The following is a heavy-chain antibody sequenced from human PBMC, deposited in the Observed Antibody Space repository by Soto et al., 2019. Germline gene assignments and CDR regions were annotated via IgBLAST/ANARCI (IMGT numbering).Heavy chain of an antibody. D-gene: IGHD6-13*01. V-gene: IGHV3-7*04. CDR2: IKQDGSEK. J-gene: IGHJ4*02. Sequence: GGSLRLSCAASGFTFSSYWMSWVRQAPGKGLEWVANIKQDGSEKYYVDSVKGRFTISRDNAKNSLYLQMNSLRAEDTAVYYCARVRLVYSSSWYFSYWGQGTLVTVSS. CDR3: ARVRLVYSSSWYFSY. CDR1: GFTFSSYW.